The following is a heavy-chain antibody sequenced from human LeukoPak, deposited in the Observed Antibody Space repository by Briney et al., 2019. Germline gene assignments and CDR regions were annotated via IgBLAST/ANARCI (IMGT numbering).Heavy chain of an antibody. CDR2: IYYGGST. CDR3: ARGFEDSYVYKWYFDL. V-gene: IGHV4-59*01. D-gene: IGHD5-18*01. CDR1: GGSISSYY. Sequence: PSETLSLSCTVAGGSISSYYGSWVRQPPGKGLEWIGYIYYGGSTNYNPSLKSRVTISVDTSKNQFSLKLSSVTAADTAVYYCARGFEDSYVYKWYFDLWGRGTLVTVSS. J-gene: IGHJ2*01.